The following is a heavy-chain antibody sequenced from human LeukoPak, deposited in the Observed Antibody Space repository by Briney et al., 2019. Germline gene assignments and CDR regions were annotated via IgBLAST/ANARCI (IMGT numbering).Heavy chain of an antibody. J-gene: IGHJ3*02. D-gene: IGHD1-26*01. V-gene: IGHV3-23*01. CDR3: QRETDAFHI. Sequence: GGSLRLSCAASGFTFSNYGMSWVRQAPGKGLEWVSAISGTSGSTYNADSVKGRFTISRDNSKNTVYLQMNNLRAEDTAVYYCQRETDAFHIWGQGTMVTVSS. CDR1: GFTFSNYG. CDR2: ISGTSGST.